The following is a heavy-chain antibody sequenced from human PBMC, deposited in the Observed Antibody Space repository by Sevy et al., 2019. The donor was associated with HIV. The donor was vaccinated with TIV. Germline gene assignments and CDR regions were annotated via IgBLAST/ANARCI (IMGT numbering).Heavy chain of an antibody. CDR3: ARGVGGPGVMITFEGVKYGFDF. CDR2: IHYTGTT. CDR1: GGSISTTDYY. Sequence: SETLSLTCTVSGGSISTTDYYWSWIRQPPGKGLEWIGYIHYTGTTYYNPSLKSRVSRISVDTSRNQFSLKLSSVTAADTAVYYCARGVGGPGVMITFEGVKYGFDFWGQGRMVTVSS. V-gene: IGHV4-30-4*01. J-gene: IGHJ3*01. D-gene: IGHD3-16*01.